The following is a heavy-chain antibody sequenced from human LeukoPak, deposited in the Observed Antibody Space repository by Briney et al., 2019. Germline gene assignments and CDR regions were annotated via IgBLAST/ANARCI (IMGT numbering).Heavy chain of an antibody. D-gene: IGHD3-9*01. Sequence: GRSLRLSCAASGSTFSSYGMHWVRQAPGKGLEWVAVIWYDGSNKYYADSVKGRFTISRDNSKSTLYLQMNSLRAEDTAVYYCAREVHTGYYLDYWGQGTLVTVSS. CDR1: GSTFSSYG. CDR2: IWYDGSNK. CDR3: AREVHTGYYLDY. J-gene: IGHJ4*02. V-gene: IGHV3-33*01.